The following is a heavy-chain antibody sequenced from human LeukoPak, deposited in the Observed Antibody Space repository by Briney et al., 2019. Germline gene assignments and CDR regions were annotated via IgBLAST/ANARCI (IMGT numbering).Heavy chain of an antibody. CDR2: INPNSGGT. CDR3: ASFPFGIYSSSWYSYNWFDP. D-gene: IGHD6-13*01. V-gene: IGHV1-2*02. CDR1: GYTFTGYY. Sequence: ASVKVSCKASGYTFTGYYMHWVRQAPGQGLEWMGWINPNSGGTNSQKFQGRVTMTRDTSISTAYMELSRLRSDDTAVYYCASFPFGIYSSSWYSYNWFDPWGQGALVTVSS. J-gene: IGHJ5*02.